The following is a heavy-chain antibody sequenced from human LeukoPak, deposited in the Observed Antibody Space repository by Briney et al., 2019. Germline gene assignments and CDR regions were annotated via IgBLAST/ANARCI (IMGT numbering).Heavy chain of an antibody. D-gene: IGHD1-26*01. V-gene: IGHV3-23*01. CDR2: ISGSGGST. CDR3: AKHTIVGATTGYFDY. CDR1: GFTFSSYA. Sequence: GGSLRLSCAASGFTFSSYAMSWVRQAPGKGLEWVSAISGSGGSTYYADSVKGRFTISRDNSKNTLYLQMNSLRAEDTAVYHCAKHTIVGATTGYFDYWGQGTLVTVSS. J-gene: IGHJ4*02.